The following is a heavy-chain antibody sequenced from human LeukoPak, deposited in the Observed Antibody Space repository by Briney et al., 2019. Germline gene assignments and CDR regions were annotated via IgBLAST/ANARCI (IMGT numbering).Heavy chain of an antibody. J-gene: IGHJ4*02. CDR1: GFTFSNYW. CDR2: IKEAGSEK. V-gene: IGHV3-7*01. Sequence: GGSLRLSCAASGFTFSNYWMSWVRQAPGKGLEFMANIKEAGSEKYYVDSVKGRFTISRDNDKNSLYLQMNSLRAEDTAVYYCARDRERSGYYYWGQGTLVTVSS. D-gene: IGHD3-22*01. CDR3: ARDRERSGYYY.